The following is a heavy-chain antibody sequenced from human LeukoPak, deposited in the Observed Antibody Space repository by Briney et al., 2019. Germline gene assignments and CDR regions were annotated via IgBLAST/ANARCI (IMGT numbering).Heavy chain of an antibody. CDR3: ARQNGQRYGHVDY. J-gene: IGHJ4*02. Sequence: SETLSLTCTLSVDSISSSSDDWGSIRQPPGEGLEWIGNINHRGSSKYNPSLGSRVTISVDKYKNQFSLKLTSVTAADTAVYYCARQNGQRYGHVDYWGLGTLVTVS. CDR1: VDSISSSSDD. D-gene: IGHD5-18*01. CDR2: INHRGSS. V-gene: IGHV4-39*01.